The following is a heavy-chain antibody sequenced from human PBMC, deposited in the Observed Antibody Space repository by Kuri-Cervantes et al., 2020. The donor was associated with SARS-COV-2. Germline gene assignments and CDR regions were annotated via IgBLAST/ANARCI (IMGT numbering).Heavy chain of an antibody. CDR2: INHSGST. J-gene: IGHJ3*02. D-gene: IGHD3-10*01. CDR1: GGSFSGYY. CDR3: ASGSRGAFDI. Sequence: ESLKISCAVYGGSFSGYYWSWIRQPPGKGLEWIGEINHSGSTNYNPSLKSRVTISVDTSKNQFSLKLSSVTAADTAVYYCASGSRGAFDIWGQGTMVTVSS. V-gene: IGHV4-34*01.